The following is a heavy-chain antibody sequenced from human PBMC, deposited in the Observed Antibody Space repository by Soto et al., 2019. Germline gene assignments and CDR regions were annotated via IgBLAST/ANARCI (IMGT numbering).Heavy chain of an antibody. Sequence: SETLSLTCTVSGGTISSTRWWSWVRLSPGKGLEWIGEIYHLGRTNYNPSLKSRVTLSIDKSNNQFSLTLTSVTAADTAVYYCARGSTTEKVDSWGQGTLVTVSS. V-gene: IGHV4-4*02. CDR2: IYHLGRT. CDR3: ARGSTTEKVDS. D-gene: IGHD4-17*01. CDR1: GGTISSTRW. J-gene: IGHJ4*02.